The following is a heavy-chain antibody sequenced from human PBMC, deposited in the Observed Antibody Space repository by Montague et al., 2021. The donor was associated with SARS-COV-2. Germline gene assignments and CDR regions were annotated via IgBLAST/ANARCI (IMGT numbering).Heavy chain of an antibody. Sequence: SETLSLTCSVSGGSIVTGDYYWAWSRQPPGKGLEWIGSIFHSGTTYYAPSLRGRVTISVDTSKNQFSLKLNSVTAADTAFYYCGREYTGSSQASWGQGTLVTVSS. CDR2: IFHSGTT. J-gene: IGHJ5*02. V-gene: IGHV4-39*01. CDR1: GGSIVTGDYY. D-gene: IGHD6-6*01. CDR3: GREYTGSSQAS.